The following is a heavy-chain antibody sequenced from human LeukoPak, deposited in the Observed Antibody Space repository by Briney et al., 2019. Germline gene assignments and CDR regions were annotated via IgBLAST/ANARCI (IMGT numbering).Heavy chain of an antibody. Sequence: GGTLRLSCAVSGFTFSSYGMSWVRQAPGKGLEWVSAISGSGGSTYYADSVKGRFTISRDNSKNTLYLQMNSLRAEDTAVYYCATRAWGAAGSYYYYYMDVWGKGTTVTISS. J-gene: IGHJ6*03. CDR3: ATRAWGAAGSYYYYYMDV. CDR1: GFTFSSYG. CDR2: ISGSGGST. D-gene: IGHD6-13*01. V-gene: IGHV3-23*01.